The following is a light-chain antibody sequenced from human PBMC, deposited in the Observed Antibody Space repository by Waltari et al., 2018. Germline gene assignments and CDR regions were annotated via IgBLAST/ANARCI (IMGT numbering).Light chain of an antibody. CDR3: QSYDSSLSGSVV. CDR1: SSNTGAGYD. J-gene: IGLJ2*01. V-gene: IGLV1-40*01. CDR2: GNS. Sequence: QSVLTQPPSVSGAPGPRFTISCTGSSSNTGAGYDVPWYQQLPGTAPKLLTYGNSNRPSWVPDRFSGSKSGTSASLAITGLQAEDEADYYCQSYDSSLSGSVVFGGGTKLTVL.